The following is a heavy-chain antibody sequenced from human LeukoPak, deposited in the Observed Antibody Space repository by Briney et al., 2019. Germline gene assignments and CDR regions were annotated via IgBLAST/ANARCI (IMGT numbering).Heavy chain of an antibody. J-gene: IGHJ4*02. V-gene: IGHV1-18*01. D-gene: IGHD4-17*01. Sequence: GASVTVSCKASGYNFINFGIILVRQAPGQGLEWMGWISPYNDNTNYAQRVQGRVAMTTDTSTRTVYMELRSLTSDDTAVYYCAREGHEYGDYTPDYWGQGTPVTVSS. CDR1: GYNFINFG. CDR2: ISPYNDNT. CDR3: AREGHEYGDYTPDY.